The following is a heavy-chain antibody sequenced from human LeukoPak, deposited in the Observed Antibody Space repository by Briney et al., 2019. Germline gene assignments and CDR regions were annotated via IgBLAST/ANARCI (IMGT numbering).Heavy chain of an antibody. Sequence: KTSETLSLTCTVSGGSISTYYWSWIRQPPGKGLEWIGYIYYSGSTNYNPSLTSRVTISLDTSKNQFSLKLNSVTVADTAMYYCARRPDYYDRSGFYKSDAFDMWGQGTMVTVSS. CDR3: ARRPDYYDRSGFYKSDAFDM. D-gene: IGHD3-22*01. V-gene: IGHV4-59*12. CDR2: IYYSGST. CDR1: GGSISTYY. J-gene: IGHJ3*02.